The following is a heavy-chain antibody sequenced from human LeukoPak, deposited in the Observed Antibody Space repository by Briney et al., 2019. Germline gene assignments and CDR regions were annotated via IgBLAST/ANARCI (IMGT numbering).Heavy chain of an antibody. V-gene: IGHV5-51*01. CDR1: GYSFTSYW. Sequence: GESLKISCKGSGYSFTSYWIGWVRQMPGKGLEWMGTIYPADSDTRYSPSFQGQVTISADKSISTAYLQWSSLKASDTAMYYCARLGSCTNGVCYTTTRWFDPWGQGTLVTVSS. CDR2: IYPADSDT. CDR3: ARLGSCTNGVCYTTTRWFDP. D-gene: IGHD2-8*01. J-gene: IGHJ5*02.